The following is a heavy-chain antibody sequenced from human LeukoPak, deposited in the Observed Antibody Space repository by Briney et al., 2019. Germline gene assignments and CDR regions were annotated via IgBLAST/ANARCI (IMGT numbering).Heavy chain of an antibody. D-gene: IGHD2-2*01. J-gene: IGHJ5*02. V-gene: IGHV3-74*03. Sequence: QPGGSLRLSCAASGFTFTDYWMHWVRQVAGKGLVWVSRINGDLTNTTYADSVKGRFTISRDNAKNTLYLQKKSLRAEDTAVYYCARAMPHDNWFNPWGQGSLVTVSS. CDR2: INGDLTNT. CDR3: ARAMPHDNWFNP. CDR1: GFTFTDYW.